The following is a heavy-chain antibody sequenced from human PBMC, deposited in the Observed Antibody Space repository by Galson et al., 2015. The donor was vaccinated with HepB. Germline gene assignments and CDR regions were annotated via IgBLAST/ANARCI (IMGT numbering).Heavy chain of an antibody. D-gene: IGHD3-3*01. CDR2: IYWNDDK. Sequence: PALVKPTQTLTLTCTFSGFSLSTSGVGVGWIRQPPGKALEWLALIYWNDDKRYSPSLKSRLSITKDTSKNQVVLTMTDMDPVDTATYYCAHSGYDFWSGYEPEYYFDYWGQGTLVTVSS. J-gene: IGHJ4*02. V-gene: IGHV2-5*01. CDR1: GFSLSTSGVG. CDR3: AHSGYDFWSGYEPEYYFDY.